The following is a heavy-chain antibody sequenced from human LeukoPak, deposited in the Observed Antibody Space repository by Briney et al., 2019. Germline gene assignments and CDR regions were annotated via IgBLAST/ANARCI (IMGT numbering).Heavy chain of an antibody. Sequence: SETLSLTCTVSGGSISGYYWSWIRQPPGKRLEWIGYMYYSGSTNYNPSLQSRVTMSVDTSKNQFSLRPSSVTAADTAVYHCARGGPNIPDFWGQGTLVTVSS. D-gene: IGHD2-15*01. CDR1: GGSISGYY. V-gene: IGHV4-59*01. J-gene: IGHJ4*02. CDR2: MYYSGST. CDR3: ARGGPNIPDF.